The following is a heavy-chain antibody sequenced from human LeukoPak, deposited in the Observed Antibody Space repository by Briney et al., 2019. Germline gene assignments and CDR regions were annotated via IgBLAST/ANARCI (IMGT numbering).Heavy chain of an antibody. D-gene: IGHD5-18*01. Sequence: GGSLRLSCAASGFTFSSYAMSWVRQAPGKGLEWVSAISGGGGSTYYADSVKGRFTISRDNSKNTLYLQMNSLRAEDTAVYYCAKDLGGYSYGYYFGYWGQGTLVTVSS. V-gene: IGHV3-23*01. CDR2: ISGGGGST. CDR3: AKDLGGYSYGYYFGY. J-gene: IGHJ4*02. CDR1: GFTFSSYA.